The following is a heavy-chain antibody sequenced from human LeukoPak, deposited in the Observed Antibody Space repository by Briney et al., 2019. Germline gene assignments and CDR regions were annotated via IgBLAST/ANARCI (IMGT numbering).Heavy chain of an antibody. CDR3: ARDPSRVGIVGATGFDY. V-gene: IGHV1-2*02. J-gene: IGHJ4*02. D-gene: IGHD1-26*01. CDR1: GYTFTGYY. CDR2: INPNSGGT. Sequence: GASVKVSCKASGYTFTGYYMHWVRQAPGQGLEWMGWINPNSGGTNYAQKFQGRVTMTRDTSISTAYMELSRLRSDDTAVYYCARDPSRVGIVGATGFDYWGQGTLVTVSS.